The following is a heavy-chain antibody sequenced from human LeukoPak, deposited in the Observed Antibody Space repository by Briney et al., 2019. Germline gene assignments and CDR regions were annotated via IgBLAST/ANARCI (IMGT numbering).Heavy chain of an antibody. J-gene: IGHJ5*02. CDR2: IYYSGST. V-gene: IGHV4-39*01. CDR1: GGSISSSNYS. D-gene: IGHD3-10*01. Sequence: PSETLSLTCTVSGGSISSSNYSWGWIRQPPGKGLEWIGSIYYSGSTYYNPSLKSRVTISVDKSKNQFSLKLSSVTAADTAVYYCARQSYGSGSLNWFDPWGQGTLVTVSS. CDR3: ARQSYGSGSLNWFDP.